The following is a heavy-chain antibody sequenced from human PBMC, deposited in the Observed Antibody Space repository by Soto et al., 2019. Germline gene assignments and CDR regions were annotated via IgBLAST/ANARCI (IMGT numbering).Heavy chain of an antibody. V-gene: IGHV1-69*13. D-gene: IGHD1-26*01. Sequence: GASVKVSCKASGGTFSSYAISWVRQAPGQGLEWMGGIIPIFGTANYAQKFQGRVTITADESTSTAYMELSSLRSEDTAVYYYAVGGATDNWFDPWGQGTLVTVSS. CDR1: GGTFSSYA. J-gene: IGHJ5*02. CDR2: IIPIFGTA. CDR3: AVGGATDNWFDP.